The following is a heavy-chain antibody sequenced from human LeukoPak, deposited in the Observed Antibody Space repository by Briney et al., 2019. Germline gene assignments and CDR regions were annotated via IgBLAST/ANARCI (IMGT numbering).Heavy chain of an antibody. Sequence: KTGGSLRLSCAASGFTFSDYSMNWVRQAPGKGLEWVSSIKSNSYIFYADSLKGRFTISRDNAKNSLYLQMNSLRAEDTAVYYCARGFSTKTYYDFWSGTPLVWGQGTLVTVSS. V-gene: IGHV3-69-1*01. CDR2: IKSNSYI. CDR1: GFTFSDYS. J-gene: IGHJ4*02. D-gene: IGHD3-3*01. CDR3: ARGFSTKTYYDFWSGTPLV.